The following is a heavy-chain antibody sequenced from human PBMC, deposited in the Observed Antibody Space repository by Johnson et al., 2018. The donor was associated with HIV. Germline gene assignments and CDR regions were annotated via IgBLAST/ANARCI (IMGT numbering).Heavy chain of an antibody. CDR3: AREAGSGSYSPWRPDAFDI. J-gene: IGHJ3*02. CDR1: GFTFSDYY. Sequence: QEQLVESGGGLVKPGGSLRLSCAASGFTFSDYYMSWIRQAPGRGLEWVSHISSSGSTIYHADSVKGRFTISRDNAKYTVYLQMNSLRAEDTALYYCAREAGSGSYSPWRPDAFDIWGQGTMVTVSS. CDR2: ISSSGSTI. V-gene: IGHV3-11*01. D-gene: IGHD3-10*01.